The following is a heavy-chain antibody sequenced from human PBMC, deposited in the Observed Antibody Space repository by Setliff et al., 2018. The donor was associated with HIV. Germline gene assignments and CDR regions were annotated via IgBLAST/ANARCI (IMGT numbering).Heavy chain of an antibody. CDR3: ARVGGKGYSNFLDS. V-gene: IGHV4-61*02. CDR1: SGSIHSGSYY. Sequence: SETLSLTCIVTSGSIHSGSYYWSWIRQPVGKGLEWIGRIYTSGSTDYNPSLKSRVAISVDTSKNHFSLNLTSVTAADTAIYFCARVGGKGYSNFLDSWGQGLLVTVSS. D-gene: IGHD2-15*01. J-gene: IGHJ4*02. CDR2: IYTSGST.